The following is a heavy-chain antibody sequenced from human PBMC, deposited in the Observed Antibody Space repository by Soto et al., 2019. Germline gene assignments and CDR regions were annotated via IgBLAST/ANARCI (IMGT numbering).Heavy chain of an antibody. V-gene: IGHV4-31*03. CDR3: ARHRDVDYAPFDH. CDR1: GGSISSGSYY. Sequence: SETLSLTCTVSGGSISSGSYYWTWIRQHPGKGLEWIGYIYHSGSTYYNPSLKSRVTISVDTSKNQFSLKLSSVTAADTAVYYCARHRDVDYAPFDHWGQGTMVTVYS. J-gene: IGHJ4*02. CDR2: IYHSGST. D-gene: IGHD4-17*01.